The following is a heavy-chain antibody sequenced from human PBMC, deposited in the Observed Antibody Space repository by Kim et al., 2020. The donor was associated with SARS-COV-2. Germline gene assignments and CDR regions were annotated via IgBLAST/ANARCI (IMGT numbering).Heavy chain of an antibody. CDR3: ARGRRARFAVAGSAYFQH. Sequence: SETLSLTCAVYGGSFSGYYWSWIRQPPGKGLEWIGEINHSGSTNYNPSLKSRVTISVDTSKNQFSLKLSSVTAADTAVYYCARGRRARFAVAGSAYFQHWGQGTLVTVSS. V-gene: IGHV4-34*01. D-gene: IGHD6-19*01. CDR2: INHSGST. J-gene: IGHJ1*01. CDR1: GGSFSGYY.